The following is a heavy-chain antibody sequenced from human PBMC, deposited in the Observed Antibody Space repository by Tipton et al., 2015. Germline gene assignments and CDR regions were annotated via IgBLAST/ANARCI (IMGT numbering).Heavy chain of an antibody. CDR2: LSYSGKT. CDR1: GGSISNSNYY. CDR3: AGSLFPETAGLENWFDP. V-gene: IGHV4-39*01. D-gene: IGHD6-13*01. Sequence: TLSLTCTVSGGSISNSNYYWGWIRQPPGKGLEWIGSLSYSGKTDYNPPLRSRVTISVDTSKNQFSLRLSSVTAADTAVYYCAGSLFPETAGLENWFDPWGQGTLVTVSS. J-gene: IGHJ5*02.